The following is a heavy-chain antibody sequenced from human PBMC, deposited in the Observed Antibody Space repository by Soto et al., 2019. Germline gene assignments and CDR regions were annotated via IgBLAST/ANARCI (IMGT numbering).Heavy chain of an antibody. CDR3: ARDHCSSTSCYLFQQ. CDR2: IWYDGSNR. V-gene: IGHV3-33*01. J-gene: IGHJ1*01. CDR1: GFTFSSYV. D-gene: IGHD2-2*01. Sequence: QVQLVESGGGVVQPGRSLRLSCAASGFTFSSYVMHWVRQAPGKGLEWVAVIWYDGSNRYYADSVKGRFTISRDNSKNTLYLQMNSLRAEDTAVYYCARDHCSSTSCYLFQQWGQGTLVTVSS.